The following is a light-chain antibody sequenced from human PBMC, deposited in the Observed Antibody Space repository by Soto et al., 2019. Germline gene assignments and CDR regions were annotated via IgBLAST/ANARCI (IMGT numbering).Light chain of an antibody. Sequence: EIALTQSPGTLSSSPGERATLSCRASQAVGNAYLAWYQHKPGQVPRLLIHGASNRATGIPDRFSGGGSGTDFTLTINRLEPEDFAVYYCQQFGSPPYTFGQGTRLEIK. J-gene: IGKJ2*01. CDR1: QAVGNAY. CDR3: QQFGSPPYT. V-gene: IGKV3-20*01. CDR2: GAS.